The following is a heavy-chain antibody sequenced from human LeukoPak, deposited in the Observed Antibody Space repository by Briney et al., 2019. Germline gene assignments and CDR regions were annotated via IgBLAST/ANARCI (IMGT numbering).Heavy chain of an antibody. CDR2: IIPIFGTA. V-gene: IGHV1-69*13. J-gene: IGHJ4*02. CDR1: GGTFSSYA. Sequence: SVKVSCKASGGTFSSYAISWVRQAPGQGLEWMGGIIPIFGTANYAQKFQGRVTITADESTSTAYMELSSLRSEDTAVYYCATGLVGATTFTYWGQGTLVTVSS. D-gene: IGHD1-26*01. CDR3: ATGLVGATTFTY.